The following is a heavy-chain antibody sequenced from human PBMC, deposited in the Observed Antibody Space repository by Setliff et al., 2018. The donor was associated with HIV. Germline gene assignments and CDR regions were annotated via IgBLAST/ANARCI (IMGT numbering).Heavy chain of an antibody. CDR1: GSSMRRNY. D-gene: IGHD3-3*01. CDR3: AGVRGDNFWSGSYSLPASDAFDV. CDR2: IYYSGTT. J-gene: IGHJ3*01. V-gene: IGHV4-59*01. Sequence: PSETLSLTCSVSGSSMRRNYWSWIRQPPGKGLEWIGYIYYSGTTNYNPSLKSRVTFSVDTSKTQFSLRLTSVTAADTAMYFCAGVRGDNFWSGSYSLPASDAFDVWGQGTMVTVSS.